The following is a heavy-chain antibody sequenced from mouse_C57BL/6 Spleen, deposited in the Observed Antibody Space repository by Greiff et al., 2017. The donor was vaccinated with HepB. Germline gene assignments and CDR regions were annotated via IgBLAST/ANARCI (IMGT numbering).Heavy chain of an antibody. CDR2: INPGSGGT. CDR1: GYAFTNYL. J-gene: IGHJ4*01. Sequence: QVQLQQSGAELVRPGPSVKVSCKASGYAFTNYLIEWVKQRPGQGLEWIGVINPGSGGTNYNEKFKGKATLTADKSSSTAYMQLSSLTSEDSAVYFCARDGAMDYWGQGTSVTVSS. CDR3: ARDGAMDY. V-gene: IGHV1-54*01.